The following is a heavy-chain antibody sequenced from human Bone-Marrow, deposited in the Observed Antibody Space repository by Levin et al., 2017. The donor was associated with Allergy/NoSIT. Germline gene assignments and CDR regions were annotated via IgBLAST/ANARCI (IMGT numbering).Heavy chain of an antibody. CDR1: GLTISNYA. CDR2: ITTSGDNA. CDR3: AKIVGLIWSGIQGAGYSDV. V-gene: IGHV3-23*01. Sequence: WGSLRLSCAASGLTISNYAMTWVRQAPGKGLEWVSSITTSGDNAYSADSVKGRFTISRDNSNNTVHLQMNSLRAEDTAVYYCAKIVGLIWSGIQGAGYSDVWGRGTLVTVSS. D-gene: IGHD3-3*01. J-gene: IGHJ2*01.